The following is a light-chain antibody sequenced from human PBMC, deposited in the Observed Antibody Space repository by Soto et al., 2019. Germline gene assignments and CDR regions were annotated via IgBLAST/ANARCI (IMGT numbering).Light chain of an antibody. CDR2: NVN. CDR1: SSDVGGYNY. Sequence: QSALTQPASVSGSPGQSFTISCTGTSSDVGGYNYVSWYQQHPGKAPKFMIYNVNNRPSGVSSRFSGSKSGNTASLTISGLQAEDEADYYCNSYTVNTTLLFGGGTKLTVL. V-gene: IGLV2-14*03. CDR3: NSYTVNTTLL. J-gene: IGLJ2*01.